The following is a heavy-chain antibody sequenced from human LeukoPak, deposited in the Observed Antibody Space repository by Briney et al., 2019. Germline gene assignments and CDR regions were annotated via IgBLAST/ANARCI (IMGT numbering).Heavy chain of an antibody. V-gene: IGHV3-9*01. J-gene: IGHJ4*02. CDR2: ISWNSGSI. CDR1: GFTFDDYA. D-gene: IGHD6-6*01. Sequence: GGSLRLSCAASGFTFDDYAMHWVRQAPGKGLEWVSGISWNSGSIGYADSVKGRFTISRDNAKNSLYLQMNSLRAEDTALYYCAKDGGTFIAARLPPDYWGQGTLVTVSS. CDR3: AKDGGTFIAARLPPDY.